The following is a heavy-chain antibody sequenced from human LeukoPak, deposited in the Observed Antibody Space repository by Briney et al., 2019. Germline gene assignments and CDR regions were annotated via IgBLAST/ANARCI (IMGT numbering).Heavy chain of an antibody. CDR2: TYYSGST. CDR3: ARHRAIYCSGGSCYYFDY. D-gene: IGHD2-15*01. V-gene: IGHV4-39*01. Sequence: SETLSLTCTVSGGSISSSSYYWGWIRQPPGKGLEWIGSTYYSGSTYYNPSLKSRVTISVDTSKNQFSLKLSSVTAADTAVYYCARHRAIYCSGGSCYYFDYWGQGTLVTVSS. J-gene: IGHJ4*02. CDR1: GGSISSSSYY.